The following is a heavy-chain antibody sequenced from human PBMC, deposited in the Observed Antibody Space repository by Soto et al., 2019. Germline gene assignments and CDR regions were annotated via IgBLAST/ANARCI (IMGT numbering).Heavy chain of an antibody. J-gene: IGHJ6*02. V-gene: IGHV1-18*01. CDR1: GYTFTSYC. CDR3: ARAARGRYFDWLPSGYYYYGMDF. D-gene: IGHD3-9*01. CDR2: ISAYNGNT. Sequence: ASVKVSCKASGYTFTSYCISWVRQAPGQGLEWMGWISAYNGNTNYAQKLQGRVTMTTDTSTSTAYMELRSLRSDDTAVYYCARAARGRYFDWLPSGYYYYGMDFWGQGTTVTVSS.